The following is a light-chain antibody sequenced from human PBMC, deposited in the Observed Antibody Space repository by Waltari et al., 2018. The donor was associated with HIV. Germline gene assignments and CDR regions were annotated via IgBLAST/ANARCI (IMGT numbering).Light chain of an antibody. CDR2: AAS. Sequence: DIQMTQSPASLSATVGDRVTITCRASQTISNSLNWYQQKPGKAPKLLIYAASNLQSGVPSRFSGSGSGTDFALTISTLQPEDFAPYSCQQSYSTPPLTFGGGTKVEVK. V-gene: IGKV1-39*01. CDR3: QQSYSTPPLT. J-gene: IGKJ4*01. CDR1: QTISNS.